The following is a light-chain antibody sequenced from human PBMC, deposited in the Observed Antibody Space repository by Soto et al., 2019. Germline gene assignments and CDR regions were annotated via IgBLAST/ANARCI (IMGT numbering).Light chain of an antibody. CDR1: SGHSTYT. CDR2: VARSGRY. J-gene: IGLJ2*01. Sequence: QLVLTQSSSASASLGSSVTLTCTLSSGHSTYTIAWHQQQPGKAPRYLIKVARSGRYNKGSGVPDRFSGSSSGTDRYLTISNLQSEDEADFYCETWDSSTHVVFGGGTKVTVL. CDR3: ETWDSSTHVV. V-gene: IGLV4-60*03.